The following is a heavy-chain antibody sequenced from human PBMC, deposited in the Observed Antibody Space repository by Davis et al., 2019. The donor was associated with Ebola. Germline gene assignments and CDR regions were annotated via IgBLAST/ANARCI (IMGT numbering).Heavy chain of an antibody. J-gene: IGHJ4*02. CDR3: TKEIEVTGTAVFHY. Sequence: GESLKISCAASGFTFGSYAMDWVRQSPGKGLEWVSAITGGSTYTYYADSVKGRFTISRENSKNTLYLQMNSLRAEDTAVYYCTKEIEVTGTAVFHYWGQGTLVTVSS. CDR1: GFTFGSYA. CDR2: ITGGSTYT. V-gene: IGHV3-23*01. D-gene: IGHD6-19*01.